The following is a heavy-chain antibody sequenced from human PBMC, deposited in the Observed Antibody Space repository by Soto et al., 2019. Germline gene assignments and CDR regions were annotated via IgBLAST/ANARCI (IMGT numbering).Heavy chain of an antibody. CDR2: INQRGST. V-gene: IGHV4-34*01. J-gene: IGHJ4*02. Sequence: SETLSLTCAVYCGSFSGYYWSWIRQPPGKWLEWIGEINQRGSTNYNPSLKSRFTISVDTSKNQFSLKLSSVTAADTAVYYCARGGYYYGSGSSTYFDYWGQGTLVTVSS. CDR3: ARGGYYYGSGSSTYFDY. D-gene: IGHD3-10*01. CDR1: CGSFSGYY.